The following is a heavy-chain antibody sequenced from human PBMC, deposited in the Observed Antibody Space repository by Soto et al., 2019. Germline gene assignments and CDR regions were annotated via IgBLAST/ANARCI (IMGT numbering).Heavy chain of an antibody. CDR1: GFSLSTSGVE. V-gene: IGHV2-5*02. CDR2: IYWDDDK. D-gene: IGHD3-16*02. Sequence: SGPTLVNPPQTLTLTCTYSGFSLSTSGVEVGWIRPPPGKALEWLALIYWDDDKRYSPSLKSRLTITKDTSKNQVVLTMTNMDPVDTATYYCAHSPYDYIWGSYRYFDYWGQGTLVTVSS. CDR3: AHSPYDYIWGSYRYFDY. J-gene: IGHJ4*02.